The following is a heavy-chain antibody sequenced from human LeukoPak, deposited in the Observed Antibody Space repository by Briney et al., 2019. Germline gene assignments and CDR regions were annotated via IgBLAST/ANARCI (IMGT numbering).Heavy chain of an antibody. CDR2: IIPIFGTA. D-gene: IGHD4-17*01. CDR1: GGTFSSYA. J-gene: IGHJ5*02. Sequence: AASVKVSCTASGGTFSSYAISWVRQAPGQGLEWMGGIIPIFGTANYAQKFQGRVTITADESTSTAYMELSSLRSEDTAVYYCARDTLLYGDAGPWGQGTLVTVSS. CDR3: ARDTLLYGDAGP. V-gene: IGHV1-69*13.